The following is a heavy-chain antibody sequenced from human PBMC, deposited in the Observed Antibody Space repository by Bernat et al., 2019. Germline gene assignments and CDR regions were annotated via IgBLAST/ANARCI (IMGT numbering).Heavy chain of an antibody. V-gene: IGHV3-7*01. CDR2: MKEDGSEK. Sequence: EVQLVESGGGLVQPGGSLRLSCAVSGFSFSSYWMSWVRQAPGKGLEWVANMKEDGSEKYYVNSLKGRFTIPRDNTKNSLYLQMNSLGAEDKAVYYCARARYDFWGGFNNAFDVWGQGTMVTVSS. CDR3: ARARYDFWGGFNNAFDV. D-gene: IGHD3/OR15-3a*01. J-gene: IGHJ3*01. CDR1: GFSFSSYW.